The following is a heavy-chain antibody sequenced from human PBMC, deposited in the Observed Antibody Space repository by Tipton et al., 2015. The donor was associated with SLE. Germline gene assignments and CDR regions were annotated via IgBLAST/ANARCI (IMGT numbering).Heavy chain of an antibody. CDR2: IWYDGSNK. V-gene: IGHV3-30*04. CDR1: GFTFSSYA. D-gene: IGHD3-10*01. J-gene: IGHJ3*02. CDR3: AKGDYYGSGTPHALDI. Sequence: QLVQSGGGVVQPGRSLRLSCAASGFTFSSYAMHWVRQAPGKGLEWVAVIWYDGSNKYYADSVKGRFTISRDNSKNTLYLQMNSLRAEDTAVYYFAKGDYYGSGTPHALDIWGQGTMVTVSS.